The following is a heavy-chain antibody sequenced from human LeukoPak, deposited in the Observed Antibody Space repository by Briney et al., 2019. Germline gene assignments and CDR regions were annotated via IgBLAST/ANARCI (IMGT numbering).Heavy chain of an antibody. V-gene: IGHV4-59*08. J-gene: IGHJ3*02. D-gene: IGHD3-22*01. Sequence: SETLSLTCTVSGGSISSYYWSWIRQPPGKGLEWIGYIYYSWSTNYNPSLKSRVTISVDTSKNQFSLKLSSVTAADTAVYYCARHDGPKNYYDSSGYYYEGGAFDIWGQGTMVTVSS. CDR2: IYYSWST. CDR1: GGSISSYY. CDR3: ARHDGPKNYYDSSGYYYEGGAFDI.